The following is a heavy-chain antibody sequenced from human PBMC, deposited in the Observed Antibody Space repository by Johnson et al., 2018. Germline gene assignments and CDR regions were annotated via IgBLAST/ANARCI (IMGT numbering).Heavy chain of an antibody. Sequence: VQLVESGGGLVKPGRSLRLSCAASGFTFDDYAMHWVRQAPGKGLEWVSGISWNSGSIGYADSVKGRFTISRDNAKNSLYLQMNGLRADDTALYYCAKGQVGAKCAFDIWGQGTMVTVSS. CDR2: ISWNSGSI. CDR1: GFTFDDYA. J-gene: IGHJ3*02. D-gene: IGHD1-26*01. V-gene: IGHV3-9*01. CDR3: AKGQVGAKCAFDI.